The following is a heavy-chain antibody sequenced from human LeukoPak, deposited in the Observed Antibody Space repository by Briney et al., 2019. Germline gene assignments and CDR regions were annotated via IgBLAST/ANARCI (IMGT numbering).Heavy chain of an antibody. J-gene: IGHJ4*02. CDR1: GFTFNSYN. Sequence: GGSLRLSCAGSGFTFNSYNMHWVRQAPGKGLEWVAAISSDGSTKYYADSVKGRLTISRDNSKNTLYLQMNSLRPEDTAVYYCVRGGYYLDYWGQGTLVTVSS. D-gene: IGHD3-10*01. CDR2: ISSDGSTK. CDR3: VRGGYYLDY. V-gene: IGHV3-30-3*01.